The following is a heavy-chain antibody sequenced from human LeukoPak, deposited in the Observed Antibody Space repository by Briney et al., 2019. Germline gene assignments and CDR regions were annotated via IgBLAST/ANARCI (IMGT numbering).Heavy chain of an antibody. D-gene: IGHD6-19*01. CDR3: ARDSSGWYGGGFDY. J-gene: IGHJ4*02. V-gene: IGHV3-53*01. Sequence: GGSLRLSCAASGFTVSSNYMSWVRQAPGQGLEWVSVIYSGGSTYYADSVKGRFTISRDNSKNTLYLQMNSLRAEDTAVYYCARDSSGWYGGGFDYWGQGTRVTVSS. CDR1: GFTVSSNY. CDR2: IYSGGST.